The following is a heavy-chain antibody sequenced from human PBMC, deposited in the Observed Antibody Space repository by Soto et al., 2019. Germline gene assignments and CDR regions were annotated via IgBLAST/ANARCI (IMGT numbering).Heavy chain of an antibody. CDR1: GFTFSSYA. V-gene: IGHV3-30-3*02. CDR2: ISYDGSNK. Sequence: QVQLVESGGGVVQPGRSLRLSCAASGFTFSSYAMHWVRQAPGKGLEWVAVISYDGSNKYYADSVKGRFTISRDNSKNTLYLQMNSLRAEDTAVYYCAKRAQIGGTTAYYFDYWGQGTLVTVSS. D-gene: IGHD1-1*01. CDR3: AKRAQIGGTTAYYFDY. J-gene: IGHJ4*02.